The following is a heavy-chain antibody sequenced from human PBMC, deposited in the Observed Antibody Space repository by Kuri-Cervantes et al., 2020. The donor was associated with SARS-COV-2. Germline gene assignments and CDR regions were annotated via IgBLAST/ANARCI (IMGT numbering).Heavy chain of an antibody. CDR2: LTNDGSDA. Sequence: GESLKISCVASGFTFSSYWMHWVRQAPGKGLVWVSRLTNDGSDAIFADSVKSRFTIYRDNAKNMLYLYMNSLRADDTAVYHCARDSMTTRDFDYWGQGTLVTVSS. CDR3: ARDSMTTRDFDY. CDR1: GFTFSSYW. D-gene: IGHD4-11*01. J-gene: IGHJ4*02. V-gene: IGHV3-74*01.